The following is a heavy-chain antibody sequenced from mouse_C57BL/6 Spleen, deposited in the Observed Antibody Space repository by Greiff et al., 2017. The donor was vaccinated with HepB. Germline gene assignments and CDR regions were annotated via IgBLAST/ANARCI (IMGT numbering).Heavy chain of an antibody. CDR2: INPNNGGT. D-gene: IGHD3-1*01. J-gene: IGHJ4*01. Sequence: EVKLVESGPELVKPGASVKMSCKASGYTFTDYNMHWVKQSHGKSLEWIGYINPNNGGTSYNQKFKGKATLTVNKSSSTAYMELRSLTSEDSAVYYCAHGTWYAMDYWGQGTSVTVSS. CDR3: AHGTWYAMDY. V-gene: IGHV1-22*01. CDR1: GYTFTDYN.